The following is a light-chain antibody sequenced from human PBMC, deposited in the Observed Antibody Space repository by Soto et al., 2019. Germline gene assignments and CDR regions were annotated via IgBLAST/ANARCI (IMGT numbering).Light chain of an antibody. CDR2: GAS. J-gene: IGKJ2*01. V-gene: IGKV3-20*01. Sequence: ETVLTQSPGTLSLSPGERATLSCRASQSVNNNYLAWHQQKPGQAPRLLIYGASSWATGVPDRFSGSGSGTDFTLTISRLEPEDFAVYYCHQYGSIPRTFGQGTKLEIK. CDR1: QSVNNNY. CDR3: HQYGSIPRT.